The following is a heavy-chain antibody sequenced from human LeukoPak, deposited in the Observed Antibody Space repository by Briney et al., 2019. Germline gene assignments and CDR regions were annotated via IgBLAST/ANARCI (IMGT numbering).Heavy chain of an antibody. V-gene: IGHV3-33*01. J-gene: IGHJ4*02. Sequence: GGSLRLSCAASGFTFLGYGMLWVRQAPGKGLEWGAVIWYDGNNKYYADSVKGRFTISSDSSKNTLYLQMNRLRAGDTAVYYCARQSSGWKYYFDYWGQGTLVTVSS. CDR1: GFTFLGYG. CDR2: IWYDGNNK. CDR3: ARQSSGWKYYFDY. D-gene: IGHD6-19*01.